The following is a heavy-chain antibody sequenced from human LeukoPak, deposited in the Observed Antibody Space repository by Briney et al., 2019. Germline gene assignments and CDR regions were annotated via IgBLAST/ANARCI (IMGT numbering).Heavy chain of an antibody. CDR3: ARDWGVEGRPGYMDV. Sequence: SETLSLTCTVSGGSISKYWSWIRQPPGKGLEWIGYIYYSGSTNYNPSLKSRVTILVDTPKNQVSLKLSSVTAADTAVYFCARDWGVEGRPGYMDVWGKGTTVTVSS. V-gene: IGHV4-59*01. CDR1: GGSISKY. CDR2: IYYSGST. D-gene: IGHD6-6*01. J-gene: IGHJ6*03.